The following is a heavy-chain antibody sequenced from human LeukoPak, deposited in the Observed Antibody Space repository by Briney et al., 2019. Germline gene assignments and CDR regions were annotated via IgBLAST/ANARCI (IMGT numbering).Heavy chain of an antibody. CDR3: VGSSNPDY. CDR1: GFTVSSNY. D-gene: IGHD6-6*01. V-gene: IGHV3-66*02. CDR2: IYSGVST. J-gene: IGHJ4*02. Sequence: PGGSLRLSCAASGFTVSSNYMSWVRQAPGKGLEWVSVIYSGVSTYYADSVKGRFTISRDNSKNTLYLQMSSLRAEDTAVYYCVGSSNPDYWGQGTLVTVSS.